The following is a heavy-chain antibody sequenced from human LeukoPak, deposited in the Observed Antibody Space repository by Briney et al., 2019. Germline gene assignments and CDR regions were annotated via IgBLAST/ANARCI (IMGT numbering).Heavy chain of an antibody. Sequence: GGSLRLSCAASGFTFDDYAMHWVRQAPGKGLEWVSGISWNSGSIGYADSVKGRFTISRDNAKNSLYLQMNSLRAEDTALYYCAKGSDSSGWYGSDYWGQGTLVTVSS. D-gene: IGHD6-19*01. CDR1: GFTFDDYA. CDR2: ISWNSGSI. V-gene: IGHV3-9*01. CDR3: AKGSDSSGWYGSDY. J-gene: IGHJ4*02.